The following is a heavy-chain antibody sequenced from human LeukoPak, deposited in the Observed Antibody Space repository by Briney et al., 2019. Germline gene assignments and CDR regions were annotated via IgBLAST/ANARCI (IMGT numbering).Heavy chain of an antibody. CDR3: AADRGDYGDLPFDY. J-gene: IGHJ4*02. V-gene: IGHV1-24*01. Sequence: GASVKVSCKASGYTFNSYGISWVRQAPGKGLEWMGGFDPEDGETIYAQKFQGRVTMTEDTSTDTAYMELSSLRSEDTAVYYCAADRGDYGDLPFDYWGQGTLVTVSS. CDR1: GYTFNSYG. CDR2: FDPEDGET. D-gene: IGHD4-17*01.